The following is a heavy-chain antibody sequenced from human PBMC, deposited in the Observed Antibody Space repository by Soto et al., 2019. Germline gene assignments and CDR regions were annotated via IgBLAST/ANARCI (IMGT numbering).Heavy chain of an antibody. V-gene: IGHV1-24*01. J-gene: IGHJ6*03. CDR2: FDPEDGET. D-gene: IGHD3-3*01. CDR1: GYTLTDLS. Sequence: ASVKVSCKVSGYTLTDLSMFWVRQAPGKGLEWMGGFDPEDGETIYAQKFQGRVTMTEDTSTDTAYMELSSLRSEDTAVYYCATRGGNSARANYDFWSGYPYYYMDVWGKGTTVTVSS. CDR3: ATRGGNSARANYDFWSGYPYYYMDV.